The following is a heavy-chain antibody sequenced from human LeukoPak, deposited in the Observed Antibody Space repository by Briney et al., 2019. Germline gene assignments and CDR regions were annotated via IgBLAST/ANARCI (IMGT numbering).Heavy chain of an antibody. J-gene: IGHJ4*02. V-gene: IGHV3-21*01. CDR2: ISSSSIYI. Sequence: GGSLRLSCAASGFTFSTYSMNWVRQAPGKGLEWVSSISSSSIYIYYADSVKGRFTISRDNAKNSLYLQMNSLRAEDTAVYYCARTLYYDFWSGYPGNFDYWGQGTLVTVSS. D-gene: IGHD3-3*01. CDR3: ARTLYYDFWSGYPGNFDY. CDR1: GFTFSTYS.